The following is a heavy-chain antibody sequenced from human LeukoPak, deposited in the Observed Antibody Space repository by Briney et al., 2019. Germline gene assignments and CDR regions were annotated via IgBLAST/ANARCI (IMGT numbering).Heavy chain of an antibody. CDR3: AKDSGSKGYSFYYMDV. D-gene: IGHD2-15*01. CDR1: GFTFSSYG. V-gene: IGHV3-33*06. CDR2: IWYDGSNK. J-gene: IGHJ6*03. Sequence: ERSLRLSCAASGFTFSSYGMHWVRQAPGKGLEWVAVIWYDGSNKYYADSVKGRFTISRDNSKNTLYLQMNSLRAEDTAVYYCAKDSGSKGYSFYYMDVWGKGTTVTVSS.